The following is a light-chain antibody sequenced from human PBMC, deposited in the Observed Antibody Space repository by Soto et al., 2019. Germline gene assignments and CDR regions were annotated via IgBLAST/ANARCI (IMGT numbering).Light chain of an antibody. J-gene: IGKJ4*01. Sequence: EIALTQSPATLSLSPGERDTLSCRASQSISRYLAWYQQKPGQAPRLLIYDASNRATGIPARFSGSGSGTDFTLTISSLEPEDFAVYYCQQRGNWPSFGGGTKVEIK. CDR3: QQRGNWPS. V-gene: IGKV3-11*01. CDR1: QSISRY. CDR2: DAS.